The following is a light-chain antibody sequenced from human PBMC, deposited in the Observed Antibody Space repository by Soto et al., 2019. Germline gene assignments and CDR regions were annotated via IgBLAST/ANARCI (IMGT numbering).Light chain of an antibody. CDR2: DVS. V-gene: IGLV2-14*01. CDR1: SSDVGGYNY. Sequence: QSALTQPASVSGSPGQSSTISCTGTSSDVGGYNYVSWYQQHPGKAPKLMIYDVSNRPSGVSNRFSGSKSGNTASLTISGLQAEDEADYYCSSSTGSSTLNVFGPGIKLTVL. CDR3: SSSTGSSTLNV. J-gene: IGLJ1*01.